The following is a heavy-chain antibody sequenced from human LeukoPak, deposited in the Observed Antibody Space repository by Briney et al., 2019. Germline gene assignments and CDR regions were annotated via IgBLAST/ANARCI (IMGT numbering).Heavy chain of an antibody. J-gene: IGHJ5*02. CDR3: ARGPNKSDGGNSGSAWFDP. CDR2: MNPNSGNT. V-gene: IGHV1-8*01. Sequence: GASVKVSCKASGYTFTTYDINWVRQATGQRLEWMGWMNPNSGNTGYAQMFQGRVTMTRNTSISTAYMELRSLRSEDTAVYYCARGPNKSDGGNSGSAWFDPWGQGTLVTVSS. CDR1: GYTFTTYD. D-gene: IGHD4-23*01.